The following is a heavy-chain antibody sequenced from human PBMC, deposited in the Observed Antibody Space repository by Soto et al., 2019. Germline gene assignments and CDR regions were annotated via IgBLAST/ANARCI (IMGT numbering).Heavy chain of an antibody. CDR1: GGSISSSSYY. D-gene: IGHD6-19*01. J-gene: IGHJ4*02. CDR2: IYYSGST. V-gene: IGHV4-39*01. CDR3: ARHSVALIAVGYFDS. Sequence: SETLSLTCTVSGGSISSSSYYWGWIRQPPGKGLEWIGSIYYSGSTYYNPSLKSRVTISVDTSKNQFSLKLSSVTAADTAVYYCARHSVALIAVGYFDSWGQGTLVTVSS.